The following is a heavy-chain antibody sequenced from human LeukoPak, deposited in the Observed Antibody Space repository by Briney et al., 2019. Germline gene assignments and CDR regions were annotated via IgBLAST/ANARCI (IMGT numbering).Heavy chain of an antibody. CDR2: IIPIFGTA. D-gene: IGHD3-22*01. CDR1: GGTFSSYA. V-gene: IGHV1-69*13. Sequence: SVKVSCKASGGTFSSYAISWVRPAPGQGLEWMGGIIPIFGTANYAQKFQGRVTITADESTSTAYMELSSLRSEDTAVYYCAIQYYYDSSGYLGYFDYWGQGTLVTVSS. J-gene: IGHJ4*02. CDR3: AIQYYYDSSGYLGYFDY.